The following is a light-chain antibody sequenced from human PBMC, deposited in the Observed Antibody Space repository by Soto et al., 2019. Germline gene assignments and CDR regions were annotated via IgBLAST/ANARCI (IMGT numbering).Light chain of an antibody. V-gene: IGKV1-5*03. CDR2: KAS. CDR1: QSISTW. J-gene: IGKJ1*01. CDR3: QQYNSYWT. Sequence: DIQMTQSPSTLSASVGDRVTITCRASQSISTWLAWYQQKPGKAPKLLIYKASSLESGVPSRFSGSGSGTVFTITISSLQPDDFASYYCQQYNSYWTFGQGTKVEIK.